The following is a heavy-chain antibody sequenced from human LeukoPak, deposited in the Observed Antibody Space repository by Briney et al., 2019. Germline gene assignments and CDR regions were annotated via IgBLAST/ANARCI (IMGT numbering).Heavy chain of an antibody. Sequence: PSETLSLTCTVSGGSISSGAYYWSWIRQHPGKGLEWISYISGTSNTIYYADSVKGRFTISRDSAKNSLYLQMNSLRDEDTAVYYCARKGDCSGGKCYYWFDPWGQGTLVTVSS. CDR2: ISGTSNTI. CDR3: ARKGDCSGGKCYYWFDP. D-gene: IGHD2-15*01. CDR1: GGSISSGAYY. J-gene: IGHJ5*02. V-gene: IGHV3-48*02.